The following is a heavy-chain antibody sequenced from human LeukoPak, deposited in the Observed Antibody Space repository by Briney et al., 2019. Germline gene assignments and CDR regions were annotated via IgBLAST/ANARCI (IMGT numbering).Heavy chain of an antibody. J-gene: IGHJ4*02. V-gene: IGHV3-48*01. CDR3: VREGLL. CDR1: GFTFSNYN. Sequence: PGWALRLSCAVSGFTFSNYNMNGVRQAAGKGLEWVSYISRSSGTVNYADSAKGRFTISRDNAKNSLYLQMNSLRAEDTAVYYCVREGLLWGQGTLVTVPS. D-gene: IGHD2-8*02. CDR2: ISRSSGTV.